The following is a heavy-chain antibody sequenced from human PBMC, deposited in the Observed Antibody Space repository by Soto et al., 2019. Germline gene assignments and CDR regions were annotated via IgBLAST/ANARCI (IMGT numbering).Heavy chain of an antibody. CDR1: GFTFSDSA. J-gene: IGHJ6*02. V-gene: IGHV3-73*01. CDR3: TRQLGYCTGTSCYAAGYYYGMDV. Sequence: GGSLRLSCAASGFTFSDSAMHWVRQASGKGPEWVGRIRSKANSYATAYAASVKGRFTISRDDSKNTAYLQMNSLKTEDTAVYYCTRQLGYCTGTSCYAAGYYYGMDVWGQGTTVTVSS. CDR2: IRSKANSYAT. D-gene: IGHD2-2*01.